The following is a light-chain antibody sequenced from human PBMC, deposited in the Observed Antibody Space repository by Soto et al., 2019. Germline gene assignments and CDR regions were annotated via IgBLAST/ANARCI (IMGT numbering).Light chain of an antibody. J-gene: IGLJ2*01. CDR2: DVT. Sequence: QSVLTQPRSVSGSPGQSVAISCTGTSSDVGSSNFVSWYQQHPGKAPKLMIYDVTARPSGVPDRFSASKSGNTASLTISGLQAEHEADYYCCSYAGTFTPVVFGGGTKLTVL. CDR1: SSDVGSSNF. V-gene: IGLV2-11*01. CDR3: CSYAGTFTPVV.